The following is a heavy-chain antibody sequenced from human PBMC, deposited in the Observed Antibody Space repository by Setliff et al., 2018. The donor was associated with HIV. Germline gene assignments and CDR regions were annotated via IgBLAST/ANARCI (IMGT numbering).Heavy chain of an antibody. D-gene: IGHD3-22*01. J-gene: IGHJ5*02. CDR3: ARDKYYDSSANYFDR. Sequence: ASVKVSCKASGYVFSDYQIHWVRQAPGQGLEYMGYIIPNSGGTMFARKFQDRLTMARDTSIRTAYMELSRLTSDDTAVYFCARDKYYDSSANYFDRWGQGTLVTVSS. CDR2: IIPNSGGT. CDR1: GYVFSDYQ. V-gene: IGHV1-2*02.